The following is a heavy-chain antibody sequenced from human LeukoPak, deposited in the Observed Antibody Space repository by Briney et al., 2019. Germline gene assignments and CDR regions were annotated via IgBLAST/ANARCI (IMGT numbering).Heavy chain of an antibody. CDR1: GFSFSSYE. J-gene: IGHJ4*02. V-gene: IGHV3-48*03. CDR2: ISSSGRTM. Sequence: GGSLRLSCAASGFSFSSYEMNWVRQAPGKGLEWVSYISSSGRTMYYADSVKGRFTISRDNSRYILYLQLTNLRAEDTAIYYCAKAYGTNGYFQLPIDFWGQGTLVTVSS. D-gene: IGHD2-8*01. CDR3: AKAYGTNGYFQLPIDF.